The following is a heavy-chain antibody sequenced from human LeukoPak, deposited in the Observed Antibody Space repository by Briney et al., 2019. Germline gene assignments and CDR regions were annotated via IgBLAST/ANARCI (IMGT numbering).Heavy chain of an antibody. D-gene: IGHD2-15*01. CDR1: GGSISSYY. CDR3: ARGVVAGGYYYYYYMDV. Sequence: SETLSLTCTVSGGSISSYYSSWIRHPPGKGREWIGEINHSGSTNYNPSLKSRVTISVDTSKNQFSLKLSSVTAADTAVYYCARGVVAGGYYYYYYMDVWGKGTTVTVSS. V-gene: IGHV4-34*01. CDR2: INHSGST. J-gene: IGHJ6*03.